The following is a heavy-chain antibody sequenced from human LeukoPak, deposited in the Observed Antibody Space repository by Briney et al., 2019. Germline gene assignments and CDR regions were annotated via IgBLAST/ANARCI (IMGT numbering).Heavy chain of an antibody. Sequence: PGRSLRLSCAASGFAFSSYGIHWVRQVPGKGLEWVSFISYDGTNKYYTDSVKGRFTISRDNAKNTLYLQMNSLRAEDTAVYYCAKATGATVYNAFDIWGQGTMVTVSS. CDR1: GFAFSSYG. CDR2: ISYDGTNK. V-gene: IGHV3-30*19. CDR3: AKATGATVYNAFDI. D-gene: IGHD1-26*01. J-gene: IGHJ3*02.